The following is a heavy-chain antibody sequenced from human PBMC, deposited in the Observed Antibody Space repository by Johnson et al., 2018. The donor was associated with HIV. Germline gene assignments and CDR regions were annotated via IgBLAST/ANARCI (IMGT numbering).Heavy chain of an antibody. CDR1: GFRFDNHG. J-gene: IGHJ3*02. Sequence: VQLMESGGGVVRPGGSLRLSCAASGFRFDNHGMRWVRPAPGKGLEWVSGINWNGGSTGYVDSVKGRLTISRDNAKNSLYLQMNSLRAEDTALYYCVSVWRLGDITLLADAFDIWGQGTMVTVSS. V-gene: IGHV3-20*04. CDR2: INWNGGST. D-gene: IGHD1-14*01. CDR3: VSVWRLGDITLLADAFDI.